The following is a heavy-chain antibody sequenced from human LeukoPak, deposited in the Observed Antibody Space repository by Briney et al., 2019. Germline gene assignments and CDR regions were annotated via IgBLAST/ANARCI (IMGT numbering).Heavy chain of an antibody. Sequence: PSETLSLTCTVSGGSISSSSYYWGWIRQPPGKGLEWIGSIYYSGSTYYNPSLKSRVTISVDTSKNQFSLKVTSATAADTAVYYCARGSWYSSGVWPAFDHWGQGTLITVSS. J-gene: IGHJ4*02. CDR1: GGSISSSSYY. D-gene: IGHD6-19*01. CDR3: ARGSWYSSGVWPAFDH. CDR2: IYYSGST. V-gene: IGHV4-39*07.